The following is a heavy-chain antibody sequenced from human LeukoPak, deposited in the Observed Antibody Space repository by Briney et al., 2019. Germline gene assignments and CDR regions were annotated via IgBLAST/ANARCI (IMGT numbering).Heavy chain of an antibody. D-gene: IGHD5/OR15-5a*01. CDR1: GFTYSNYD. CDR3: VRGGIRVSGIDAFDI. J-gene: IGHJ3*02. V-gene: IGHV3-13*01. Sequence: GSLRLSCAASGFTYSNYDMHWVRQGPGGGLEWVSAIGIADDTHYADSVKGRFTISRENARNSLYLQINSLRDGDTAVYYCVRGGIRVSGIDAFDIWGQGTVVTVSS. CDR2: IGIADDT.